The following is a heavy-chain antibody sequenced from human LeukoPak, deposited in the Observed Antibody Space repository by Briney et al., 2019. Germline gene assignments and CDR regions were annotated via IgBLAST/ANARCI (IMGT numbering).Heavy chain of an antibody. Sequence: ASVKVSCKASGYTFTSYDINWVRQATGQGLEWMGWMNPNSGNTGYAQKFQGRVTMTRNTSISTAYMELSSLRSEDTAVYYCAIDIVVVPVYGMDVWGQGTTVTVSS. CDR1: GYTFTSYD. CDR3: AIDIVVVPVYGMDV. D-gene: IGHD2-2*01. V-gene: IGHV1-8*01. CDR2: MNPNSGNT. J-gene: IGHJ6*02.